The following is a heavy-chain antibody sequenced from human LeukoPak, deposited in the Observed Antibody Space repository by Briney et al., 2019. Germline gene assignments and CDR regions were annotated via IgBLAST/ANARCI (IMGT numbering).Heavy chain of an antibody. CDR3: ARGGGSGWYGIDY. CDR2: INHSGST. Sequence: GSQGLSCAASGFTFSSYAMSWIRQPPGKGLEWIGEINHSGSTNYNPSLKSRVTISVDTSKNQFSLKLSSVTAADTAVYYCARGGGSGWYGIDYWGQGTLVTVSS. V-gene: IGHV4-34*01. CDR1: GFTFSSYA. J-gene: IGHJ4*02. D-gene: IGHD6-19*01.